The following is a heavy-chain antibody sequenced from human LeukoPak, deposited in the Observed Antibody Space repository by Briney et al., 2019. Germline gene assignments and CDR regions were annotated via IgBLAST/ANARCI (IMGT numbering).Heavy chain of an antibody. CDR3: ARGYCSVGSCYSYYYYNYMDV. D-gene: IGHD2-15*01. J-gene: IGHJ6*03. Sequence: SETLSLTCTVSGGSISSSSYYWGWIRQPPGKGLEWIGSIYYSGSTYYNPSLKSRVTISVDTSKNQFSLKLSSVTAADTAVYYCARGYCSVGSCYSYYYYNYMDVWGKGTTVTISS. V-gene: IGHV4-39*07. CDR1: GGSISSSSYY. CDR2: IYYSGST.